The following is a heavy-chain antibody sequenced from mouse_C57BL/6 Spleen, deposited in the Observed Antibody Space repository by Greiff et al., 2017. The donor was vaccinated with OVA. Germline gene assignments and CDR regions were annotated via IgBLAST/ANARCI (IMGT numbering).Heavy chain of an antibody. Sequence: EVQLQQSGAELVRPGASVKLSCTASGFNIKDDYMHWVKQRPEQGLEWIGWIDPENGDTEYASKFQGKATITADTSSNTAYLQLSSLTSEDTAVYYCTEGGSYYAMDYWGQGTSVTVSS. V-gene: IGHV14-4*01. J-gene: IGHJ4*01. CDR2: IDPENGDT. CDR1: GFNIKDDY. CDR3: TEGGSYYAMDY.